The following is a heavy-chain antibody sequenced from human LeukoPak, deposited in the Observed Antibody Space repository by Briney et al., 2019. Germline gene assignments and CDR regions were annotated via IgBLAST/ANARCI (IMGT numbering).Heavy chain of an antibody. V-gene: IGHV4-30-2*01. J-gene: IGHJ3*02. CDR2: IYHSGST. Sequence: PSQTLSLTCAVSGGSISSGGYSWSWIRQPPGKGLEWIGYIYHSGSTYYNPSLKSRVTISGDRSKNQFSLKLSSVTAADTAVDYCARAEWGAFDIWGQGTMVTVSS. CDR1: GGSISSGGYS. D-gene: IGHD3-3*01. CDR3: ARAEWGAFDI.